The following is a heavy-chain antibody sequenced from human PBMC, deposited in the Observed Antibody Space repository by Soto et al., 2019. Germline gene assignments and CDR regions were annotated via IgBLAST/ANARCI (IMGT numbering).Heavy chain of an antibody. CDR2: INHSGST. V-gene: IGHV4-34*01. Sequence: SETLSLTCAVYGGSFSGYYWSWIRQPPGKWLEWIGEINHSGSTNYNPSLKSRVTISVDTSKDQFSLKLSSVTAADTAVYYCARGSPALLGSSGWYVWFDPWGQGXLVTVYS. J-gene: IGHJ5*02. D-gene: IGHD6-19*01. CDR3: ARGSPALLGSSGWYVWFDP. CDR1: GGSFSGYY.